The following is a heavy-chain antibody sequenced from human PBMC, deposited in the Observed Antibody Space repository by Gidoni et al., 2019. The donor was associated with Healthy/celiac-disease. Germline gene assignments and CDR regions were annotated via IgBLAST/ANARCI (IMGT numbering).Heavy chain of an antibody. CDR2: INHSGST. V-gene: IGHV4-34*01. Sequence: QVQLQQWGAGLLKPSETLSLTCAVYGGSFSGYYWSWIRQPPGKGLEWIGEINHSGSTNYNPSLKSRVTISVDTSKNQFSLKLSSVTAADTAVYYCARGRGSSSSGWFDPWGQGTLVTVSS. CDR3: ARGRGSSSSGWFDP. CDR1: GGSFSGYY. D-gene: IGHD6-6*01. J-gene: IGHJ5*02.